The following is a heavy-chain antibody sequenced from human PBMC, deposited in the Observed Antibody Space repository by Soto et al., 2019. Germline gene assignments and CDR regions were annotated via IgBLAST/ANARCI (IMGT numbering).Heavy chain of an antibody. Sequence: EVQLVESGGGLVQPGGSLRLSCAASGFTFSSYWMHWVRQAPGKGLVWVSRINSDGSSTSYADSVKGRFTISRDNTKNTLYLQMNSLRAEDTAVYYCARGGDDSSPMDVWGQGTTVTVSS. D-gene: IGHD3-22*01. CDR2: INSDGSST. V-gene: IGHV3-74*01. CDR3: ARGGDDSSPMDV. CDR1: GFTFSSYW. J-gene: IGHJ6*02.